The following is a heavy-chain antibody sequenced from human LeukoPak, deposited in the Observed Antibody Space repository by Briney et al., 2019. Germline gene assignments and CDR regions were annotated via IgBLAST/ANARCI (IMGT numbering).Heavy chain of an antibody. Sequence: EASVKVSCKASGGTFSSYAISWVRQAPGQGLEWMGMMIPILGIPNYAQKFQGRVTITADKSTSTASMELSSLRSEDTAVYYCARGNNYYGSGSYYDDAFHIWGQGTMVTVSS. D-gene: IGHD3-10*01. V-gene: IGHV1-69*04. CDR1: GGTFSSYA. CDR3: ARGNNYYGSGSYYDDAFHI. CDR2: MIPILGIP. J-gene: IGHJ3*02.